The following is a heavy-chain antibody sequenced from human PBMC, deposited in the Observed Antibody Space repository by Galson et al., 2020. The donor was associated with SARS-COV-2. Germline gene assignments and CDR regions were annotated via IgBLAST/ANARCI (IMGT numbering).Heavy chain of an antibody. CDR2: IYPDDSDT. CDR3: ARDLRTTYGAFDI. J-gene: IGHJ3*02. CDR1: GYTFTTSW. D-gene: IGHD1-1*01. Sequence: GESLKISCKASGYTFTTSWIGWVRQMPGKGLEWIGIIYPDDSDTRYSQSYQGQATISVDKSINTAYLQWSSLEASDTAMYYCARDLRTTYGAFDIWGQGTMIIVST. V-gene: IGHV5-51*01.